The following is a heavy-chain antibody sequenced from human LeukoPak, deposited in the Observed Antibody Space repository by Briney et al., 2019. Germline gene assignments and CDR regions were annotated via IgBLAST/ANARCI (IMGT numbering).Heavy chain of an antibody. J-gene: IGHJ1*01. V-gene: IGHV3-30-3*01. CDR1: GFTFSSYA. D-gene: IGHD3-3*01. CDR2: ISYDGSNK. CDR3: ASSYDFWSGYYTGIGYFQH. Sequence: GGSLRLSCAASGFTFSSYAMHWVRQAPGKGLEWVAVISYDGSNKYYADSVKGRFTISRDNSKNTLYLQMNGLRAEDTAVYYCASSYDFWSGYYTGIGYFQHWGQGTLVTVSS.